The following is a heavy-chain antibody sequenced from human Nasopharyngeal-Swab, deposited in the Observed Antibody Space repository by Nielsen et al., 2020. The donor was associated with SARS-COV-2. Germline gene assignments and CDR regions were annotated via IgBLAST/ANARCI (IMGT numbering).Heavy chain of an antibody. CDR1: GFTFNKFA. CDR2: INPAAET. V-gene: IGHV3-23*01. Sequence: GASLKISCGASGFTFNKFAMAWVRQAPGKGLEWVSTINPAAETFYADSARGRFTISRDNSMNTLYLQMNGLRADDTALYYCARDRGPVGDYETWFAPWGQGTLVTVSS. J-gene: IGHJ5*02. CDR3: ARDRGPVGDYETWFAP. D-gene: IGHD3-16*01.